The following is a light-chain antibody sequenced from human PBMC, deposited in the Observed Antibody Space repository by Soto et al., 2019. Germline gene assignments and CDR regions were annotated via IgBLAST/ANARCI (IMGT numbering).Light chain of an antibody. Sequence: AIRMTQSPSSFSASTGDRVTITCQASQGISSYLAWYQQKPGEAPKLLIYAASTLQSGVPSRFSGSGSGTDFTLTISCLQSEDFATYYCQQYYSYPRTVGQGTKVDIK. CDR3: QQYYSYPRT. V-gene: IGKV1-8*01. CDR1: QGISSY. CDR2: AAS. J-gene: IGKJ1*01.